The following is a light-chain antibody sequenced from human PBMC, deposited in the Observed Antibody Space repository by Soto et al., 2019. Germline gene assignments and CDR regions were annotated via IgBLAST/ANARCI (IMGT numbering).Light chain of an antibody. CDR3: SSYTSGSTWV. J-gene: IGLJ3*02. CDR1: SSDVGAYND. CDR2: EVS. V-gene: IGLV2-14*01. Sequence: QSALTQPPSVSGSPGQSITISCTGSSSDVGAYNDVSWYQQHPSKAPKLMIYEVSNRPSGVSNRFSGSKSGNTASLTISGLQAEDEGDYYCSSYTSGSTWVFGGGTKLTVL.